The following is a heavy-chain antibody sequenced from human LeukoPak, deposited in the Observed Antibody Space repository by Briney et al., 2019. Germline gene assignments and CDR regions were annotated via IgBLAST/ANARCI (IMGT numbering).Heavy chain of an antibody. Sequence: GGSLRLSCAASGFTFSSYSMNWVRQAPGKGLEWVSSISSTSAYIYYADSVKGRFTISRDNAKNSLYLQMNSLRAEDTAVYYCACLVGATQDVWGKGTTVIVSS. D-gene: IGHD1-26*01. CDR3: ACLVGATQDV. V-gene: IGHV3-21*01. CDR1: GFTFSSYS. J-gene: IGHJ6*04. CDR2: ISSTSAYI.